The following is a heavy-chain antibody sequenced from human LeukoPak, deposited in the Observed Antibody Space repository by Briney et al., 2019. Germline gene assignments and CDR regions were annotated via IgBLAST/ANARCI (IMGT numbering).Heavy chain of an antibody. CDR2: IYYSGST. D-gene: IGHD3-22*01. J-gene: IGHJ4*02. V-gene: IGHV4-59*01. CDR3: ARAYYYDSSGYYPA. CDR1: GGSITNYY. Sequence: SETLSLTCTVSGGSITNYYWSWIRQPPGKGLEWIGYIYYSGSTNYNPSLKSRVTISVDTSKNQFSLKLSSVTAADTAVYYCARAYYYDSSGYYPAWGQGTLVTVSS.